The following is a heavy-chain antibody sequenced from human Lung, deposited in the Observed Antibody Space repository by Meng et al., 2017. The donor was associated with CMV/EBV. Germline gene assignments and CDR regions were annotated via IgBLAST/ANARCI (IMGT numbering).Heavy chain of an antibody. CDR3: AKRQECCRSSVVDY. J-gene: IGHJ4*02. CDR1: GLTFRTSA. Sequence: GGSRRLXGAASGLTFRTSAMHRVRQAPGKGLEWVAVIWYNGSYEYYADSVKGRFTISRDNSKNTVYLQMNSLRVDDTAVYYCAKRQECCRSSVVDYWGQGNXVNGAS. CDR2: IWYNGSYE. V-gene: IGHV3-33*06. D-gene: IGHD6-6*01.